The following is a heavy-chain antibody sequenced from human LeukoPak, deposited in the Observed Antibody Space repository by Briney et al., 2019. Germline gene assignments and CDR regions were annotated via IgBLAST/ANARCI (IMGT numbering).Heavy chain of an antibody. CDR1: GYTFTDHY. D-gene: IGHD3-3*01. Sequence: ASVKVSCKASGYTFTDHYIHWVGQAPGQGLEWMGWINPNSGDTNYAQKFQGRVTMTRDTSISTINMELRRLTSDDTAVYYCARGGRYYDFWSGYSGAEYFQHWGQGTLVTVSS. J-gene: IGHJ1*01. CDR2: INPNSGDT. CDR3: ARGGRYYDFWSGYSGAEYFQH. V-gene: IGHV1-2*02.